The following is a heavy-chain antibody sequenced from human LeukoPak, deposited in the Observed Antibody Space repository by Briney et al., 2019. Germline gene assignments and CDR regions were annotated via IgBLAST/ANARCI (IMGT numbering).Heavy chain of an antibody. D-gene: IGHD3-10*01. V-gene: IGHV4-39*01. CDR2: IYYSGST. CDR1: GGSISSSSYY. J-gene: IGHJ6*02. CDR3: ARHNYGSGSYYHYYYYGMDV. Sequence: PSETPSLTCTVSGGSISSSSYYWGWIRQPPGKGLEWIGSIYYSGSTYYNPSLKSRVTISVDTSKNQFSLKLSSVTAADTAVYYCARHNYGSGSYYHYYYYGMDVWGQGTTVTVSS.